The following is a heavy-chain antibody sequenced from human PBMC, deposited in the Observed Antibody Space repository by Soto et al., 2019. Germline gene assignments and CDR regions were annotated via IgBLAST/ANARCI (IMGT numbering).Heavy chain of an antibody. Sequence: GGSLRLSCAAPGSTFSSYGVSWAGQAPGKGLEWVSAMSGSGTSTYYADSVKGRFTISRDNSQSTLYLQMTSLRGEDTARDYCAKTFVDNWLRYYWRQGTLVTVSS. CDR3: AKTFVDNWLRYY. D-gene: IGHD1-1*01. V-gene: IGHV3-23*01. J-gene: IGHJ4*02. CDR1: GSTFSSYG. CDR2: MSGSGTST.